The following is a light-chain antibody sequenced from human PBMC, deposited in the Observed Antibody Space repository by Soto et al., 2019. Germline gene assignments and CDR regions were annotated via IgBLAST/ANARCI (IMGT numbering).Light chain of an antibody. Sequence: EIVLTQSPGTLSLSPGDRATLSCRASQIISSAYLAWYQQRPGQAPRLLIYASSSRATGIPDRFSGSGSGTDFTVSISRLEPEDFAVYYCQQCGSSLPWTFGQGTKVEMK. CDR1: QIISSAY. V-gene: IGKV3-20*01. J-gene: IGKJ1*01. CDR3: QQCGSSLPWT. CDR2: ASS.